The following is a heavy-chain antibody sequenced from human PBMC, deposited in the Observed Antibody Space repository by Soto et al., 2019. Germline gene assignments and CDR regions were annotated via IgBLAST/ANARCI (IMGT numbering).Heavy chain of an antibody. CDR1: GYTLTELS. D-gene: IGHD6-13*01. Sequence: ASVQVSCKVSGYTLTELSMHWVRQAPGKGLEWMGGFDPEDGETIYAQKFQGWVTMTRDTSISTAYMELSRLRSDDTAVYYCARGQQLVYGMDVWGQGTTVTVSS. V-gene: IGHV1-24*01. CDR2: FDPEDGET. CDR3: ARGQQLVYGMDV. J-gene: IGHJ6*02.